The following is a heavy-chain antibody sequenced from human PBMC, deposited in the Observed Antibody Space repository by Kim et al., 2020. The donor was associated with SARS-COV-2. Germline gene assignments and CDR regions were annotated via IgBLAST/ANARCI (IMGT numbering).Heavy chain of an antibody. V-gene: IGHV5-51*01. J-gene: IGHJ4*02. CDR1: GYYFDNYW. CDR3: ARPRYSSTWYPFDY. Sequence: GESLKISCKGSGYYFDNYWIAWVRQMPGKGLDWMGIVYPGDSRITYNPSFQGQVTISADRSISTAYLHWSSLKASDTAMYYCARPRYSSTWYPFDYWGQGTLVNVSS. CDR2: VYPGDSRI. D-gene: IGHD6-13*01.